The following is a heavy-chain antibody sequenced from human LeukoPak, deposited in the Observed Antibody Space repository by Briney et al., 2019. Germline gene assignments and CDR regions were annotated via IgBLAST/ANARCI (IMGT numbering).Heavy chain of an antibody. CDR1: GFTFSSYA. CDR2: ISANGDTT. Sequence: PGGSLRLSCAASGFTFSSYAMSWVRQAPGKGLEGVSGISANGDTTKYADSVKGRFTISRDNSNNTVFLQMNSLRADDTAVYYCAKEGRIAAGTGDYFDCWGQGTLVTVSS. V-gene: IGHV3-23*01. J-gene: IGHJ4*02. D-gene: IGHD6-13*01. CDR3: AKEGRIAAGTGDYFDC.